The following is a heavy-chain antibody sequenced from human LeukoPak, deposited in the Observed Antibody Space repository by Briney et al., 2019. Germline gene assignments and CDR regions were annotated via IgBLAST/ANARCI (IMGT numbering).Heavy chain of an antibody. V-gene: IGHV3-30-3*01. CDR2: ISYDGSNK. Sequence: GSLRLSCAASGFTFSSYAMHWVRQAPGKGLEWVAVISYDGSNKYYADSVKGRFTISRDNSKNTLYLQMNSLRAEDTAVYYCARDLDTAMVPNHADYWGQGTLVTVSS. D-gene: IGHD5-18*01. CDR1: GFTFSSYA. J-gene: IGHJ4*02. CDR3: ARDLDTAMVPNHADY.